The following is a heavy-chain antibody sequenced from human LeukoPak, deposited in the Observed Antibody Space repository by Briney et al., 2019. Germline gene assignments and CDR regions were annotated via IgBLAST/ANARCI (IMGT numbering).Heavy chain of an antibody. CDR1: GFTFSSYW. CDR2: INSDGSSS. V-gene: IGHV3-74*01. CDR3: ARDRFAFDV. Sequence: GGSLRLSCAASGFTFSSYWMHWVRHAPGKGLVWVSRINSDGSSSIYADSVKGRFTISRDNAKNTLYLQLNSLRAEDTAVYYCARDRFAFDVWGQGTVVTVSS. J-gene: IGHJ3*01.